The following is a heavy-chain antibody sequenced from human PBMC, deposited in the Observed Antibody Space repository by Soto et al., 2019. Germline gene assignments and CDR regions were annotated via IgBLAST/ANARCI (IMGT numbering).Heavy chain of an antibody. CDR2: INANNGGA. V-gene: IGHV1-2*02. CDR1: GYTFTDYH. D-gene: IGHD6-25*01. CDR3: AREGGSETLQPSYNWFDT. Sequence: ASVKVSCKASGYTFTDYHIHWVRQAPGQGLEFMGWINANNGGAGSTQQFQGRVTVTRDTSITTVYMELSNLRSDDTAVYYCAREGGSETLQPSYNWFDTWGQGTLVTVSS. J-gene: IGHJ5*02.